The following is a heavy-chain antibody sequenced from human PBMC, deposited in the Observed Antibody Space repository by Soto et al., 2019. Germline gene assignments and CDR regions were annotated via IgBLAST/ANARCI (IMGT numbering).Heavy chain of an antibody. CDR2: IWNDGSNR. CDR3: ARCGDYGYYLDV. Sequence: QPGGSLRLSCVTSGYNFNTYNMHWVRQAPGKGLEWVALIWNDGSNRQYADSVKGRFTISRDNSKNTVYLQMNSLRVEDTAVYFCARCGDYGYYLDVWGKGTTVTVSS. CDR1: GYNFNTYN. J-gene: IGHJ6*03. V-gene: IGHV3-33*01. D-gene: IGHD4-17*01.